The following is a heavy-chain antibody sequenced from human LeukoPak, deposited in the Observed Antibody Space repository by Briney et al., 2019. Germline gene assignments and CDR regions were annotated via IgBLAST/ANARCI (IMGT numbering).Heavy chain of an antibody. CDR1: GGSFSGYY. J-gene: IGHJ3*02. CDR3: ARAPVDSSGYYAFDI. V-gene: IGHV4-34*01. CDR2: INHSGST. D-gene: IGHD3-22*01. Sequence: PSEILSLTCAVYGGSFSGYYWSWIRQPPGKGLEWIGEINHSGSTNYNPSLKSRVTISVDTSKNQFSPELSSVTAADTAVYYCARAPVDSSGYYAFDIWGQGTMVTVSS.